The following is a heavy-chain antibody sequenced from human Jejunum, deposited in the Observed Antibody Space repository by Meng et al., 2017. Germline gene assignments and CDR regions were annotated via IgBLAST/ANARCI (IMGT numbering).Heavy chain of an antibody. CDR1: GFTFSSYS. CDR3: ATAYIVNPFDY. Sequence: QGQLGEAGGGVVQPGRALRLSCAASGFTFSSYSMHWVRQAPGKGLEWVAVISYDGSSKYYADSVKGRFTISRDSSKNTLFLQMNSLRAEDTAVYYCATAYIVNPFDYWGQGTLVTVSS. V-gene: IGHV3-30-3*01. CDR2: ISYDGSSK. D-gene: IGHD1-1*01. J-gene: IGHJ4*02.